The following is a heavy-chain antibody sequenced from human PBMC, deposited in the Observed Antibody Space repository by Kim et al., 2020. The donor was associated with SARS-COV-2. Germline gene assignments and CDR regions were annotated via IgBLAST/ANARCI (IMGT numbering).Heavy chain of an antibody. CDR2: ISYDGSNK. J-gene: IGHJ4*02. CDR1: GFTFSSYA. D-gene: IGHD6-19*01. V-gene: IGHV3-30*04. Sequence: GGSLRLSCAASGFTFSSYAMHWVRQAPGKGLEWVAVISYDGSNKYYADSVKGRFTISRDNSKNTLYLQMNSLRAEDTAVYYCARALSGAVAGDYCGQGTL. CDR3: ARALSGAVAGDY.